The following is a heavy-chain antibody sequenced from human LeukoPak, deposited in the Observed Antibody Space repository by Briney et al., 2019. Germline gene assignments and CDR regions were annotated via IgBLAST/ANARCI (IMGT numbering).Heavy chain of an antibody. CDR2: IRYDGSNK. D-gene: IGHD2-2*01. V-gene: IGHV3-30*02. J-gene: IGHJ4*02. CDR1: GFTFSTYA. CDR3: AKDSIVVVPAATYYFDY. Sequence: GGSLRLSCAASGFTFSTYAMHWVRQAPGKGLEWVAFIRYDGSNKYYADSVKGRFTISRDNSKNTLYLQMNSLRAEDTAVYYCAKDSIVVVPAATYYFDYWGQGTLVTVSS.